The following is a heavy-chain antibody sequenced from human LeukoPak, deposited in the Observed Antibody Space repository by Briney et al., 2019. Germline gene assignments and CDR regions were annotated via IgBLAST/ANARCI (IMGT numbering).Heavy chain of an antibody. Sequence: GGALRLSCAASGFTFSSYWMSWVRQAPGKGLEWVANIKEDGSEKEYVDSVKGRFTISRDNAKNSLYLQMNILRAEDTAVYYCASNLIKVLHAFDIWGQGTMVTVSS. CDR3: ASNLIKVLHAFDI. J-gene: IGHJ3*02. CDR1: GFTFSSYW. V-gene: IGHV3-7*01. D-gene: IGHD1-1*01. CDR2: IKEDGSEK.